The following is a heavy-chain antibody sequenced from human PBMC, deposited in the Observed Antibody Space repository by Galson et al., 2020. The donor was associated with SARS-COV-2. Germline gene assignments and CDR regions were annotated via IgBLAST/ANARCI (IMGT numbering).Heavy chain of an antibody. CDR3: ARASYALRPEAYYYYYYMDV. V-gene: IGHV1-46*01. CDR1: GYTFTSYY. Sequence: ASVKVSCKASGYTFTSYYMHWVRQAPGQGLEWMGIINPSGGSTSYAQKFQGRVTMTRDTSTSTVYMELSSLRSEDTAVYYCARASYALRPEAYYYYYYMDVWGKGTTVTVSS. J-gene: IGHJ6*03. D-gene: IGHD4-17*01. CDR2: INPSGGST.